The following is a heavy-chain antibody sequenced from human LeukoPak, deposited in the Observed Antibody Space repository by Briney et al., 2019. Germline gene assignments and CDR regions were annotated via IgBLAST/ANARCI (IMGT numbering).Heavy chain of an antibody. Sequence: ASVKVSCKASGYTFTSYGISWVRQAPGQGLEWMGWISAYNGNTNYAQKLQGRVTMTTDTSTSAAYMELRSLRSEDTAVYYCARDLVGATLRGYYYYMDVWGKGTTVTVSS. CDR1: GYTFTSYG. CDR2: ISAYNGNT. D-gene: IGHD1-26*01. CDR3: ARDLVGATLRGYYYYMDV. J-gene: IGHJ6*03. V-gene: IGHV1-18*01.